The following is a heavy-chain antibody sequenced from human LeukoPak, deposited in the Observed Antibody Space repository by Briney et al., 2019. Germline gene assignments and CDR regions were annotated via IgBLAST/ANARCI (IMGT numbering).Heavy chain of an antibody. V-gene: IGHV1-8*01. CDR1: GYTFTSYD. D-gene: IGHD6-6*01. CDR2: MNPNSGNT. CDR3: ARGDSSSIGFRFDP. Sequence: GASVKVSCKASGYTFTSYDINWVRQATGQGLEWMGWMNPNSGNTGYAQKFQGRVTMTRNTSISTAYMELSSLRSEDTAVYYCARGDSSSIGFRFDPWGQGTLVTVSS. J-gene: IGHJ5*02.